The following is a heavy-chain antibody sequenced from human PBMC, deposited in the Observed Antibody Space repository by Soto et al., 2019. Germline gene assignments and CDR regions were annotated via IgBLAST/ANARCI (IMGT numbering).Heavy chain of an antibody. CDR2: ISGSGGST. J-gene: IGHJ3*01. CDR1: GFTFSSYA. V-gene: IGHV3-23*01. CDR3: AKASTYYCDYFFRAFDL. Sequence: EVQLLESGGGLVQPGGSLRLSCAASGFTFSSYAMSWVRQAPGKGLEWVSAISGSGGSTYYADSVKGRFTISRDNSKKTLYLQMNSLRAEDTAVYYCAKASTYYCDYFFRAFDLWGQGTMVTVSS. D-gene: IGHD4-17*01.